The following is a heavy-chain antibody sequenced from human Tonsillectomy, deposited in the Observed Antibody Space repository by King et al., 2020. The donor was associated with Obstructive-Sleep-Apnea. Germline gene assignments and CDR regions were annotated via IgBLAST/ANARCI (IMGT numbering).Heavy chain of an antibody. CDR2: INNCGGSR. CDR3: AKGLFGKTHNFYGMDV. CDR1: GFTFSSYA. J-gene: IGHJ6*02. V-gene: IGHV3-23*04. Sequence: EVQLVESGGGLVQPGGSLRLSFAASGFTFSSYALSWVRPAPGKGLEWVSNINNCGGSRYYADSVKGRFIISRDNSKNTLYLLMNRLRAEDTAIYYCAKGLFGKTHNFYGMDVWGQGTTVTVSS. D-gene: IGHD3-3*01.